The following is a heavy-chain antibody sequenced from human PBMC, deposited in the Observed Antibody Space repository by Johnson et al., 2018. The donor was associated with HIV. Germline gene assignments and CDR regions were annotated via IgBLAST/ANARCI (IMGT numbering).Heavy chain of an antibody. CDR1: GFTFSSYG. D-gene: IGHD4-23*01. Sequence: QVQLVESGGGVVQPGGSLRLSCAASGFTFSSYGMHWVRQAPGKGLEWVAFIRYDGSNKYYADSVKGRFTISRENAKNSLYLQMNSLRAEDTAVYYCARSEVTAPSPPAGAFDIWGQGTMVTVSS. V-gene: IGHV3-30*02. CDR2: IRYDGSNK. CDR3: ARSEVTAPSPPAGAFDI. J-gene: IGHJ3*02.